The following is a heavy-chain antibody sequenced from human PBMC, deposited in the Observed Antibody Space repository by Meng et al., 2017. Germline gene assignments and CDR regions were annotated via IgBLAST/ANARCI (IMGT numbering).Heavy chain of an antibody. CDR3: ARGPYYDSGYGMDV. CDR1: GFIFSDYY. D-gene: IGHD3-10*01. V-gene: IGHV3-11*01. J-gene: IGHJ6*02. Sequence: GESLKISCAASGFIFSDYYISWIRQAPGKGLEWISYISGSASTIYYADSVKGRFTISRDNAKNSLYLQMNSLRAEDTAVYYCARGPYYDSGYGMDVWGRGTSAT. CDR2: ISGSASTI.